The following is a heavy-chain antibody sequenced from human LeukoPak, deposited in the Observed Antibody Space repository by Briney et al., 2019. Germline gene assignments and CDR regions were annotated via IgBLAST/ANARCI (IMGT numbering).Heavy chain of an antibody. Sequence: PSETLSLTCAVYGGSFGGYYWSWIRQPPGKGLEWIGEINHSGSTNYNPSLKSRVTISVDTSKNQFSLKLSSVTAADTAVYYCARESIVLLWFGEPPDAFDIWGQGTMVTVSS. CDR3: ARESIVLLWFGEPPDAFDI. V-gene: IGHV4-34*01. CDR1: GGSFGGYY. J-gene: IGHJ3*02. CDR2: INHSGST. D-gene: IGHD3-10*01.